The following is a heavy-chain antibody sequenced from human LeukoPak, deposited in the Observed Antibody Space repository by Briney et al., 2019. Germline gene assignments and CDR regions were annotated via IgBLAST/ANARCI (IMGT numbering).Heavy chain of an antibody. V-gene: IGHV1-69*01. CDR2: IIPIFDTA. D-gene: IGHD3-10*01. J-gene: IGHJ4*02. CDR3: ASGTGSGNPFDY. Sequence: SVKVSCKASGGTFSSYAISWVRQAPGQGLEWMGGIIPIFDTANYAQKFQGRVTITADESTSTAYMELSSLRSEDTAVYYCASGTGSGNPFDYWGQGTLVTVSS. CDR1: GGTFSSYA.